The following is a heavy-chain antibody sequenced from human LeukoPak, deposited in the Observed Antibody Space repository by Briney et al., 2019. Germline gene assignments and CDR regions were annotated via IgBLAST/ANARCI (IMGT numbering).Heavy chain of an antibody. Sequence: SETLSLTCTVSGGSISRGSYYWNWIRQPPGKGLEWIGYIYYSGSTNYNPSLKSRVTISVDTSKNQFSLKLNSVTAADTAVYYCARRRRIAAAGTDAFDIWGQGTMVTVSS. CDR2: IYYSGST. D-gene: IGHD6-13*01. V-gene: IGHV4-61*01. CDR1: GGSISRGSYY. J-gene: IGHJ3*02. CDR3: ARRRRIAAAGTDAFDI.